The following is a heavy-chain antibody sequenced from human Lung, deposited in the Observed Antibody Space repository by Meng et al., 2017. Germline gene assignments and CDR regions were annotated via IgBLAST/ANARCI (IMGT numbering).Heavy chain of an antibody. CDR3: VTGGHYYGT. Sequence: GHLVGSGGDLVQPGGSLRLSCAASGFTVSGGYMSWVRQAPGKGLEWVSAIYGDGTTFFADSVKGRFSISIDNSKNTLYLQMNSLRPEDTALYYCVTGGHYYGTWGQGTMVTVSS. CDR1: GFTVSGGY. J-gene: IGHJ3*01. D-gene: IGHD3-22*01. V-gene: IGHV3-66*02. CDR2: IYGDGTT.